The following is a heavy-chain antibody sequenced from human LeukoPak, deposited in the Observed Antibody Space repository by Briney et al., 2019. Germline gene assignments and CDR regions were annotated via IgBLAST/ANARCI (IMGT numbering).Heavy chain of an antibody. V-gene: IGHV4-34*01. CDR2: INHSGST. Sequence: SETLSLTCAVYGGSFSGYYWSWIRQPPGKGLEWIGEINHSGSTNYNPSLKSRVTISVDTSKNQFSLKLSSVTAADTAVYYCARDESPSGYSYGGVNWFDPWGQGTLVTVSS. D-gene: IGHD5-18*01. CDR3: ARDESPSGYSYGGVNWFDP. CDR1: GGSFSGYY. J-gene: IGHJ5*02.